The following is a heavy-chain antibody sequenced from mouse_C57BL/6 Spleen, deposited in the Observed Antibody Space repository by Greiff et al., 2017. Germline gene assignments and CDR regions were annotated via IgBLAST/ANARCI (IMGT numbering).Heavy chain of an antibody. D-gene: IGHD4-1*01. J-gene: IGHJ3*01. CDR3: ARGTKSPNWSLAWCAY. Sequence: QVQLKESGPELVKPGASVKISCKASGYAFSSSWMNWVKQRPGKGLEWIGRIYPGDGDTNYNGKFKGKATLTADKSSSTAYMQLSSLTSEDSAVYVCARGTKSPNWSLAWCAYWGQGTLVTVSA. V-gene: IGHV1-82*01. CDR2: IYPGDGDT. CDR1: GYAFSSSW.